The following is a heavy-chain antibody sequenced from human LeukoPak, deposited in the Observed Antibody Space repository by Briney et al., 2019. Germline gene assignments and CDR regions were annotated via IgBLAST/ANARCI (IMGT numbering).Heavy chain of an antibody. Sequence: GGSLRLSWAASGFTFDEYGMSWVRQAPGKGLEWVSSINWNGGDTRYADSVKGRFTISRDNAKNSLYLQMNSLRVEDTALYYCARGVEYSSGWYYDYWGQGTLVTVSS. V-gene: IGHV3-20*04. CDR1: GFTFDEYG. J-gene: IGHJ4*02. CDR3: ARGVEYSSGWYYDY. D-gene: IGHD6-19*01. CDR2: INWNGGDT.